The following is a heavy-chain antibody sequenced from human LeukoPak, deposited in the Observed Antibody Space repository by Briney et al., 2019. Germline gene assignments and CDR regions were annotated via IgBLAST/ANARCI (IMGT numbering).Heavy chain of an antibody. CDR1: GYAFTGYY. CDR3: ARKYYDILTGYYSDDYYYYYMDV. D-gene: IGHD3-9*01. J-gene: IGHJ6*03. V-gene: IGHV1-2*02. Sequence: ASVKVSCKASGYAFTGYYMHWVRQAPGQGLEWMGWINPNSGGTNYAQKFQGRVTMTRDTSISTAYMELSSLRSEDTAVYYCARKYYDILTGYYSDDYYYYYMDVWGKGTTVTVSS. CDR2: INPNSGGT.